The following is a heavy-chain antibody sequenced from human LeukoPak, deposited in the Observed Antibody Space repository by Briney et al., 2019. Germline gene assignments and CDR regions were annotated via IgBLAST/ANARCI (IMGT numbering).Heavy chain of an antibody. CDR2: IYYSGTT. Sequence: SETLSLTCTVSGGSISSSSYSWGWIRQPPGKGLVWIGSIYYSGTTYYNPSLKSRVTISVDTSKIQFSLKLSSVAATDTAVYFCARLRFDFWSGYTHPYFDYWGQGTLVTVSS. D-gene: IGHD3-3*01. CDR3: ARLRFDFWSGYTHPYFDY. V-gene: IGHV4-39*01. J-gene: IGHJ4*02. CDR1: GGSISSSSYS.